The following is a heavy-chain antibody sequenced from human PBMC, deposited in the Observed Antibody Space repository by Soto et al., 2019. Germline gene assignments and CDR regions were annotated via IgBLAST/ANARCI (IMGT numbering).Heavy chain of an antibody. CDR1: GYTFTSYY. CDR2: INPSGGST. Sequence: ASVKVSCKASGYTFTSYYMHWVRQAPGQGLEWMGIINPSGGSTSYAQKFQGRVTMTRDTSTSTVYMELSSLRSEDTAVYYCAREPADTALTYYYYGMDVWGQGTKVPVSS. CDR3: AREPADTALTYYYYGMDV. V-gene: IGHV1-46*01. J-gene: IGHJ6*02. D-gene: IGHD5-18*01.